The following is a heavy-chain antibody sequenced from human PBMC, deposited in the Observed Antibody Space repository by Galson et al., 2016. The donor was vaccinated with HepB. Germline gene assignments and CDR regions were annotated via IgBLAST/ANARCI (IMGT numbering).Heavy chain of an antibody. D-gene: IGHD6-19*01. CDR1: EFTFSSYV. CDR2: ISGGGGNT. J-gene: IGHJ4*02. V-gene: IGHV3-23*01. Sequence: SLRLSFAASEFTFSSYVMSWVRQAPGKGLEWVSGISGGGGNTYYADSVKGRFTISRDNDKNTLYLQLNSLRAEDTAVYYCARWGSGWSGYLEYWGQGTLVTVSS. CDR3: ARWGSGWSGYLEY.